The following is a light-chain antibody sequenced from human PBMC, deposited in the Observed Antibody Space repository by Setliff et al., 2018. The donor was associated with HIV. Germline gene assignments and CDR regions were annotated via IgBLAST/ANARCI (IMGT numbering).Light chain of an antibody. CDR1: RTVLYNSNNVNY. CDR2: WAS. V-gene: IGKV4-1*01. Sequence: DIVMTRSPDSLAVSLGERATINCKSSRTVLYNSNNVNYLAWYRQKPGQPPDLLIYWASTRESGVPDRFTGSGSGTNFTLTISNLQAEDVAVYYCQQYFSTPVTFGGGTKVDI. J-gene: IGKJ4*01. CDR3: QQYFSTPVT.